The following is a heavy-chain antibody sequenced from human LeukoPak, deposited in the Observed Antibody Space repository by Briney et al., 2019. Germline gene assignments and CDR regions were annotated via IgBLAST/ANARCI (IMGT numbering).Heavy chain of an antibody. CDR3: ARGDHYYDSSGYSFDY. D-gene: IGHD3-22*01. CDR1: GFTFSSYG. V-gene: IGHV3-33*01. Sequence: HPGGSLRLSCAASGFTFSSYGMRWVRQAPGKGLEWVAVIWYDGSNKYYADSVKGRFTISRDNSKNTLYLQMNSLRAENTAVYYCARGDHYYDSSGYSFDYWGQGTLVTVSS. J-gene: IGHJ4*02. CDR2: IWYDGSNK.